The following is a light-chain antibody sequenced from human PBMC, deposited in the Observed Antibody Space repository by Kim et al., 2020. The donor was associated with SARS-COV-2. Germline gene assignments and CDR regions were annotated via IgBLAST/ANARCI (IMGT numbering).Light chain of an antibody. Sequence: ATINCKSSQSVLYSSNNRNYLAWYKKKPGQPPQLLISWASIRESGVPDRISGSGSGTDFTLSISSLQAEDVAVYYCQQYYNFPLTFGGGTKVDIK. CDR2: WAS. V-gene: IGKV4-1*01. J-gene: IGKJ4*01. CDR1: QSVLYSSNNRNY. CDR3: QQYYNFPLT.